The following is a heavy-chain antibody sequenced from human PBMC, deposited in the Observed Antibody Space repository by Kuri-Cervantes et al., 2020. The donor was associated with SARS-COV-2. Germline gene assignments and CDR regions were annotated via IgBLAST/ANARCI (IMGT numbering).Heavy chain of an antibody. CDR2: IHPNDGDT. V-gene: IGHV1-2*06. Sequence: ASVKVSCKASGYTFTAYYVHWVRQAPGQGLEWMGRIHPNDGDTNSAQKFQGRVTMTRDTSISTAYMELSRLRSDDTAVYYCARSYFYDSSGYVMDYWGQGTLVTVSS. CDR3: ARSYFYDSSGYVMDY. J-gene: IGHJ4*02. D-gene: IGHD3-22*01. CDR1: GYTFTAYY.